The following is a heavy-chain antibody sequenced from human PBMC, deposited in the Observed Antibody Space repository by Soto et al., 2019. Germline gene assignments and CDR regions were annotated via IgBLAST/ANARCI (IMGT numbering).Heavy chain of an antibody. V-gene: IGHV4-39*01. Sequence: SETXSLTCTVSGGSISSSSYYWGWIRQPPGKGLEWIGSIYYSGSTYYNPSLKSRVTISVDTSKNQFSLKLSSVTAADTAVYYCARRSSWQTVHCFDYWGQGTLVTVSS. CDR1: GGSISSSSYY. J-gene: IGHJ4*02. CDR2: IYYSGST. D-gene: IGHD6-13*01. CDR3: ARRSSWQTVHCFDY.